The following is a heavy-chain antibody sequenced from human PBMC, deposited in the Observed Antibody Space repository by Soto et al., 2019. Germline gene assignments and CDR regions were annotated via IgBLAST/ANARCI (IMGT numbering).Heavy chain of an antibody. CDR2: LWFDGSNE. J-gene: IGHJ6*01. V-gene: IGHV3-33*06. CDR3: AKVLYASESFDSEEAPYGMDV. CDR1: GFPFSRYD. D-gene: IGHD3-10*01. Sequence: QVQLVESGGGVVHPGRSLRLSCAASGFPFSRYDMHWVRQAPGKGLEWVAVLWFDGSNEYYADSVQGRFTISRDNSKNTLYLQMDSLRDEDTAVYYCAKVLYASESFDSEEAPYGMDVWGQGTKVTVSS.